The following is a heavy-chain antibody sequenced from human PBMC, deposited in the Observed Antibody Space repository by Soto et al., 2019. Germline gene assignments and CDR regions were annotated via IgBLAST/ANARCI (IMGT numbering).Heavy chain of an antibody. CDR1: GGSISSGGYY. CDR3: ARFFWSGSYNWFDP. Sequence: NPSETLSLTCTVSGGSISSGGYYWSWIRQHPGKGLEWIGYIYYSGSTYYNPSLKSRVTISVDTSKNQFSLKLSSVTAADTAVYYCARFFWSGSYNWFDPWGQGTLVTVSS. J-gene: IGHJ5*02. D-gene: IGHD3-3*01. V-gene: IGHV4-31*03. CDR2: IYYSGST.